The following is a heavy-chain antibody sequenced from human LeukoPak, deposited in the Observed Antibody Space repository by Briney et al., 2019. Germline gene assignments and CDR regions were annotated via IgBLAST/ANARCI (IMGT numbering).Heavy chain of an antibody. CDR2: ISSSSSYI. Sequence: GASLRLSCAASGFTFSSYSMNWVRQAPGKGLECVSSISSSSSYIYYADSVKGRFTISRDNAKNSLYLQMNSLRAEDTAVYYCARTRYGSGSYVGYWGQGTLVTVSS. D-gene: IGHD3-10*01. V-gene: IGHV3-21*01. CDR1: GFTFSSYS. CDR3: ARTRYGSGSYVGY. J-gene: IGHJ4*02.